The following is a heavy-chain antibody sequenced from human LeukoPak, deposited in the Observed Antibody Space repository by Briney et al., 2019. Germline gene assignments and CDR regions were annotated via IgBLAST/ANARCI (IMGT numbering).Heavy chain of an antibody. Sequence: APETLSLTCAVSGGSISRSNWWSWVRQSPGKGLEWIGEIYDNGSTNYNPSLKSRVTISVDKSKNQFSLKLSSVTAADTAVYYCASPRAERSTWYAVDYWGQGTLVTVSA. V-gene: IGHV4-4*03. CDR3: ASPRAERSTWYAVDY. CDR2: IYDNGST. D-gene: IGHD6-13*01. J-gene: IGHJ4*02. CDR1: GGSISRSNW.